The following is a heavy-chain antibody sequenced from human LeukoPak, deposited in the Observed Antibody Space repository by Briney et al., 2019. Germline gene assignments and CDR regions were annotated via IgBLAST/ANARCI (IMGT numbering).Heavy chain of an antibody. CDR1: GLTFSNYA. CDR3: TKDPDGDYIGAFDP. V-gene: IGHV3-23*01. CDR2: IRGDGGGA. Sequence: PGGSLRLSCAAPGLTFSNYAMTWVRQAPGKGLEWVSSIRGDGGGAVYTDSVKGRFTTSRDNSKNMLYQQMNSLRAEDTALYYCTKDPDGDYIGAFDPWGQGTLVTVSS. J-gene: IGHJ5*02. D-gene: IGHD4-17*01.